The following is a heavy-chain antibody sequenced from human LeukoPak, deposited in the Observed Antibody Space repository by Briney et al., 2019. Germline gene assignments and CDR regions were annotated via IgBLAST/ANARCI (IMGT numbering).Heavy chain of an antibody. CDR3: ARGGTAMVTRMTFFDH. J-gene: IGHJ4*02. D-gene: IGHD5-18*01. CDR1: GFTFSSYS. V-gene: IGHV3-21*01. CDR2: ISSSSSYI. Sequence: GGSLRLSCAASGFTFSSYSMNWVRQAPGKGLEWVSSISSSSSYIYYADSVKGRFTISRDNAKNSLYLQMNSLRAEDTAVYYCARGGTAMVTRMTFFDHWGQGTLVTVSS.